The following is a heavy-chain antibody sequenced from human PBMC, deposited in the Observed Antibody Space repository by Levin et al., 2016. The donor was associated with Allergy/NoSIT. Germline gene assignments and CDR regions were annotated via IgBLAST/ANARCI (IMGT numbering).Heavy chain of an antibody. CDR2: IYHSGST. V-gene: IGHV4-38-2*02. Sequence: WIRQPPGKGLEWIGSIYHSGSTYYNPSLKSRVTISVDTSKNQFSLKLSSVTAADTAVYYCAREQHLLWFGEFTPTLDYWGQGTLVTVSS. D-gene: IGHD3-10*01. J-gene: IGHJ4*02. CDR3: AREQHLLWFGEFTPTLDY.